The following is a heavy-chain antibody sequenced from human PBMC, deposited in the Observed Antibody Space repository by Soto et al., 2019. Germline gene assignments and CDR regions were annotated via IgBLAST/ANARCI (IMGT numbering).Heavy chain of an antibody. D-gene: IGHD6-19*01. J-gene: IGHJ4*02. Sequence: QTLSLTCVISGDSVSSTTGAWHWIRQSPSRGLEWLGRTYYRSQWFFDYAESVKSRITINADTSKNQFSLQLNSMTPDDTAIYYCARGAHANGWTGRWRQGTLVTVS. CDR1: GDSVSSTTGA. CDR3: ARGAHANGWTGR. V-gene: IGHV6-1*01. CDR2: TYYRSQWFF.